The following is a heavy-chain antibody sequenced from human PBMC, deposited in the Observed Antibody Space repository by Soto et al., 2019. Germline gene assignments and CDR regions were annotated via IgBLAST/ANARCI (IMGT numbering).Heavy chain of an antibody. CDR2: ISYDGSNK. J-gene: IGHJ4*02. CDR3: AKDGPRYCSGGSCYYFDY. Sequence: GGSLRLSCAASGFTFSSYGMHWVRQAPGKGLEWVAVISYDGSNKYYADSVKGRFTISRDNSKNTLYLQMNSLRAEDTAVYYCAKDGPRYCSGGSCYYFDYWGQGTLVTVSS. V-gene: IGHV3-30*18. D-gene: IGHD2-15*01. CDR1: GFTFSSYG.